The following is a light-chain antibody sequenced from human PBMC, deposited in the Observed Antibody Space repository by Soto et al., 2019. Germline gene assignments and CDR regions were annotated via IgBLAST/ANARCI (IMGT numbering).Light chain of an antibody. Sequence: DIVMTQSPLSLPVTPGEPASISCRSSQSLLHSNGYNYLDWYLQKPGQSPQLLIYFGYSRASGVPDRFSGSGSGTDFTLTIRRVEAEDFGVYYCMQSLQTPITVGQGTRLEI. V-gene: IGKV2-28*01. CDR2: FGY. CDR1: QSLLHSNGYNY. CDR3: MQSLQTPIT. J-gene: IGKJ5*01.